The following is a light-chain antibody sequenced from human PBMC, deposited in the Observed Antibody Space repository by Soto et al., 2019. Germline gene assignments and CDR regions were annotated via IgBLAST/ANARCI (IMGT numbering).Light chain of an antibody. CDR1: QTVNKN. Sequence: EIVMTQSPATLSVSPGERATLSCRASQTVNKNVAWFQQKPGQAPRLLIYDVSTRATGIPARFGGRGSGTAFTLTLSSLQSEDSAIYYCQQYNKWWTFGQGTKVEIK. CDR2: DVS. CDR3: QQYNKWWT. V-gene: IGKV3-15*01. J-gene: IGKJ1*01.